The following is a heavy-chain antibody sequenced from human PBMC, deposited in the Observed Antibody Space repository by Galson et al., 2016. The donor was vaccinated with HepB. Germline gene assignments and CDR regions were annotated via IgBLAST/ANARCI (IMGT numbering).Heavy chain of an antibody. J-gene: IGHJ3*02. Sequence: ETLSLTCTVSGGSISSSSSYWGWIRQPPGKGLEWIGSIYYTGSTYYNPSLKSRVTISMDTSKNQFSLKLSSATAADTAVYYCARYGFWGSYRLIRDAFDIWGQGTMVTVSS. V-gene: IGHV4-39*01. CDR3: ARYGFWGSYRLIRDAFDI. CDR2: IYYTGST. D-gene: IGHD3-16*02. CDR1: GGSISSSSSY.